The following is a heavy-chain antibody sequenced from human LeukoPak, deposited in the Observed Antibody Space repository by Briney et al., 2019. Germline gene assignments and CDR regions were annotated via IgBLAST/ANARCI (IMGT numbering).Heavy chain of an antibody. J-gene: IGHJ4*02. CDR2: ISYDENNK. V-gene: IGHV3-30-3*01. Sequence: PGRSLRLSCAASGFTFSSYAMHWVRQAPSKGLEWVAIISYDENNKYYADSVKGRFTISRDNSENALYLQMSGLRAEDTAIYYCARAYSSSWYAGYWGQGTLVTVSS. D-gene: IGHD6-13*01. CDR1: GFTFSSYA. CDR3: ARAYSSSWYAGY.